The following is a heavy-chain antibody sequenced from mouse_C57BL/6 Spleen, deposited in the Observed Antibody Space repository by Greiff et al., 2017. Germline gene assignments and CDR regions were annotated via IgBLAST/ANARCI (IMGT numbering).Heavy chain of an antibody. CDR1: GYTFTSYW. V-gene: IGHV1-69*01. D-gene: IGHD1-1*01. CDR2: IDPSDSYT. J-gene: IGHJ4*01. CDR3: AISGRPYAMDY. Sequence: QVQLQQPGAELVMPGASVKLSCKASGYTFTSYWMHWVKQRPGQGLEWIGEIDPSDSYTNYNQKFKGKSTLTVDKYSSTAYMQLSSLTSEDSAVYYYAISGRPYAMDYWGQGTSVTVSS.